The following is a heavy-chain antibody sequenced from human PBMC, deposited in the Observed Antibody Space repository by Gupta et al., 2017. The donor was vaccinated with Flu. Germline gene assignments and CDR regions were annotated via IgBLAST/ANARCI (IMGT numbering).Heavy chain of an antibody. J-gene: IGHJ5*02. CDR2: IYHSGNT. CDR3: ARRRVVDHPCFDP. V-gene: IGHV4-39*01. D-gene: IGHD2-21*01. Sequence: WVRQPPLKGLEWIGGIYHSGNTYYNASLKSGATISVDTSKNQFSLKLRSVTAADTGVYFCARRRVVDHPCFDPRGQGILVSLPS.